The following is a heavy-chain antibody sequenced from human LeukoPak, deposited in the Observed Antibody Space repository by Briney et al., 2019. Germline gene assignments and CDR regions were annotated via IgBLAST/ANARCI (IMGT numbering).Heavy chain of an antibody. V-gene: IGHV1-46*01. CDR3: ARDGVSVQVVRESGGMDV. CDR2: INPSGGST. J-gene: IGHJ6*02. D-gene: IGHD3-22*01. Sequence: ASVKVSCKASGHTFTSYYMHWVRQAPGQGLEWMGIINPSGGSTSYAQKFQGRVTMTRDTSTSTVYMELSSLRSEDTAVYYCARDGVSVQVVRESGGMDVWGQGTTVTVSS. CDR1: GHTFTSYY.